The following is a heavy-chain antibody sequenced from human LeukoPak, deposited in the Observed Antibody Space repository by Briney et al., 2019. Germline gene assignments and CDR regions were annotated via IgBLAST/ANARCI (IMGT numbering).Heavy chain of an antibody. V-gene: IGHV3-53*01. CDR3: ASLTAMVPTYYYGMDV. CDR1: GFTVSSND. CDR2: IYSGGST. Sequence: GGSLRLSCAASGFTVSSNDMSWVRQAPGKGLEWVSVIYSGGSTYYADSVKGRFTISRDNSKNTLYLQMNSLRAEDTAVYYCASLTAMVPTYYYGMDVWGQGTTVTVSS. D-gene: IGHD5-18*01. J-gene: IGHJ6*02.